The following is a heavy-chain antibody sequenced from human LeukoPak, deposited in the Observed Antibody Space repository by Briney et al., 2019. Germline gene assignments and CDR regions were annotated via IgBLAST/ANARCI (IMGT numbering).Heavy chain of an antibody. J-gene: IGHJ4*02. CDR2: IYHRGST. CDR3: ARAPYDILTGYFLFDS. V-gene: IGHV4-30-2*01. D-gene: IGHD3-9*01. Sequence: SETLSLTCAVSGGSISSDDYFWSWIRQPPGKGLEWIGYIYHRGSTSYNPSLKSRVTISLDKSRNQFSLNPSSVTAADTAVYYCARAPYDILTGYFLFDSWGQGTLVTVSS. CDR1: GGSISSDDYF.